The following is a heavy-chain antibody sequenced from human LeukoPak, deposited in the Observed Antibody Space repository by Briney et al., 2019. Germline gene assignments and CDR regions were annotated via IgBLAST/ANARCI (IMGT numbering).Heavy chain of an antibody. CDR3: ARVRWSGSCASMDV. CDR2: ICTSGST. CDR1: GGSISSYY. Sequence: SETLSLTCTVSGGSISSYYWSWIRQPAGKGLEWIGRICTSGSTNYNPSLKSRVTMSVDTSKNQFSLKLSSVTAADTAVYYCARVRWSGSCASMDVWGKGTTVTVSS. D-gene: IGHD1-26*01. V-gene: IGHV4-4*07. J-gene: IGHJ6*03.